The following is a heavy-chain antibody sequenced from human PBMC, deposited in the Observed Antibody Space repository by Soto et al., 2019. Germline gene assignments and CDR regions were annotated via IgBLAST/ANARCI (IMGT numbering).Heavy chain of an antibody. D-gene: IGHD6-6*01. CDR2: IYYSGST. V-gene: IGHV4-31*03. Sequence: QVQLQESGPGLVKPSQTLSLTCTVSGGSISSGAYYWNWIRQHPGKGLEWIGYIYYSGSTYYNPSLKSRVKISVDTSKNQFSLKLSSVTAADTAVYYCARSKYSSSQFFDYWGQGTLVTVSS. CDR3: ARSKYSSSQFFDY. CDR1: GGSISSGAYY. J-gene: IGHJ4*02.